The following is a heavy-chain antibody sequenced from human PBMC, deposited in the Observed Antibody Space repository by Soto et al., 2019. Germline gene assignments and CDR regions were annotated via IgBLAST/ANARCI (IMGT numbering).Heavy chain of an antibody. D-gene: IGHD5-12*01. CDR3: AKVKRLIVATIAAVFTS. CDR1: GYTHPFHTYA. J-gene: IGHJ4*02. V-gene: IGHV3-23*01. CDR2: ISPTGGST. Sequence: EVQLLASGGGLVQPGGSLSLSCAGSGYTHPFHTYAMSWVRQAPGKGLEWVAGISPTGGSTYYADSVKGRFTISRDNSNDSLFMQLSSLRVEDAAVYFCAKVKRLIVATIAAVFTSRGRGTLITFSS.